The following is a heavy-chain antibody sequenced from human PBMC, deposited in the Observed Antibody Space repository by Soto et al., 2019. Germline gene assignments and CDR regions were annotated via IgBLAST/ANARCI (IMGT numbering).Heavy chain of an antibody. J-gene: IGHJ2*01. CDR3: ARWGRPWRVARGWYFDL. D-gene: IGHD5-12*01. CDR1: NMSINSNYW. Sequence: QVKLQESGPGLVKPSGTLTLTCAVSNMSINSNYWWSWVRRPPGKGLEWIGDIFHIGSTTYNPSGKSRVTMSLDKSKNEFSLQLISVTAADTAVYYCARWGRPWRVARGWYFDLWGRGTQVTVSS. CDR2: IFHIGST. V-gene: IGHV4-4*02.